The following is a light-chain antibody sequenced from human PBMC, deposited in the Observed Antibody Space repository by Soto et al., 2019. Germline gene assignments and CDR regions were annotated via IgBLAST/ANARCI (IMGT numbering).Light chain of an antibody. V-gene: IGKV3-20*01. CDR2: DAS. CDR3: QQHGSSVWT. CDR1: QSISSN. J-gene: IGKJ1*01. Sequence: IVLTQSPATLSVSPGERATLSCRASQSISSNLAWHQQRPGQAPRLLIFDASTRATGIPDRFSGSGSGTDFTLTISRLEPDDFAAYYCQQHGSSVWTFGQGTKV.